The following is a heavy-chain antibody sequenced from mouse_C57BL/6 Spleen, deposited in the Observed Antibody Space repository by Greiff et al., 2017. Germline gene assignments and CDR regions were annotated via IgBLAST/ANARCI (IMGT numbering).Heavy chain of an antibody. CDR3: ATYYSNPWYFDV. CDR2: ISSGSSTI. Sequence: EVQLVESGGGLVKPGGSLKLSCAASGFTFSDYGMHWVRQAPEKGLEWVAYISSGSSTIYYADTVKGRFTISRDNAKNTLFLQMTSLRSEDTAMYYCATYYSNPWYFDVWGTGTTVTVSS. J-gene: IGHJ1*03. V-gene: IGHV5-17*01. CDR1: GFTFSDYG. D-gene: IGHD2-5*01.